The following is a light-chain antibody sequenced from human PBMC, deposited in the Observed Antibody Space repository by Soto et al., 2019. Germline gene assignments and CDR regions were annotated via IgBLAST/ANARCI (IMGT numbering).Light chain of an antibody. J-gene: IGKJ1*01. CDR1: QSVSSSY. V-gene: IGKV3-15*01. CDR2: DAS. CDR3: QQYNNWPPWT. Sequence: EIVLTQSPATLSLSPGERATLSCRASQSVSSSYLAWYQQKPGQAPRLLIYDASTRATGIPDRFSGSGSETEFTLTISSLQSEDYAIYYCQQYNNWPPWTFGQGTKVDIK.